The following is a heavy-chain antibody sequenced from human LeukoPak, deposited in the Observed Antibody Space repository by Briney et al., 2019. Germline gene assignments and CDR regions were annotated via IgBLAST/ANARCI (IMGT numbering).Heavy chain of an antibody. J-gene: IGHJ4*02. CDR2: INPSGGST. V-gene: IGHV1-46*01. CDR3: ARVIAGYCSSTSCYKEFDY. D-gene: IGHD2-2*02. Sequence: ASVKVSCKASGYTYTSYYMHWVRQAPGQGLEWMGIINPSGGSTSYAQKFQGRVTMTRDMSTSTVYMELSSLRSEDTAVYYCARVIAGYCSSTSCYKEFDYWGQGTLSPSPQ. CDR1: GYTYTSYY.